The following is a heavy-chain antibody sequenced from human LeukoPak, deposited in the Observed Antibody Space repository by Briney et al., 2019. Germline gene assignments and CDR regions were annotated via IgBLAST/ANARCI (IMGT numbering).Heavy chain of an antibody. D-gene: IGHD7-27*01. CDR3: VRESFSRGDFN. CDR1: GFIFSTYW. Sequence: PGGSLRLSCAASGFIFSTYWMTWVRQAPGKGLEWVATIKYDGDEKFYVDSVTGRFTISRDNAKNSLYLQINSLTAEDTAVYYCVRESFSRGDFNWGQGTLVSVSS. CDR2: IKYDGDEK. J-gene: IGHJ4*02. V-gene: IGHV3-7*01.